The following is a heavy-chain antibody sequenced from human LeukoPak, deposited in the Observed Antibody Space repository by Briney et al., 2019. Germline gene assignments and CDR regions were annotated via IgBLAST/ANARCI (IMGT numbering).Heavy chain of an antibody. Sequence: SETLSLTCTVSGGSISSGGYYWSWIRQHPGKGLEWIGYIYYSGSTYYNPSLKSRVTMSVDTSKNQFSLKLSSVTAADTAVYYCARILGSGSYWLDYWGQGTLVTVSS. J-gene: IGHJ4*02. V-gene: IGHV4-31*03. CDR3: ARILGSGSYWLDY. CDR1: GGSISSGGYY. CDR2: IYYSGST. D-gene: IGHD3-10*01.